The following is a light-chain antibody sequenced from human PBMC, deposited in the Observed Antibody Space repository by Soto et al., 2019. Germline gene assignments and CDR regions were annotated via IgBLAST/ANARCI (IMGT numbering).Light chain of an antibody. J-gene: IGKJ5*01. CDR1: QDISNF. CDR2: DAS. CDR3: QQYDHLPPT. V-gene: IGKV1-33*01. Sequence: DIQMTQSPSSLSASVGDRVTITCQASQDISNFLNWYQQKPGKAPKLLIYDASNLETRVPSRLSGSGSGTAFTFTISSLQDEDIATYYCQQYDHLPPTFGQGTRLEIK.